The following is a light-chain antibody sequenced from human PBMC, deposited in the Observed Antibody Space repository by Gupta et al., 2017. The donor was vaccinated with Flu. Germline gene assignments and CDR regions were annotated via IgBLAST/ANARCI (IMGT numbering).Light chain of an antibody. J-gene: IGLJ3*02. V-gene: IGLV1-40*01. Sequence: QSVLTQPPSVSGPPGQRVTISCTGSSSNIGAGYDVHWYQQIPGTAPKVLIYGNSNRPSGVPDRFSGSKSVTSASLAITGLQAEDEADYYCQSYDNSLSGSKVFGGGTKLTVL. CDR3: QSYDNSLSGSKV. CDR2: GNS. CDR1: SSNIGAGYD.